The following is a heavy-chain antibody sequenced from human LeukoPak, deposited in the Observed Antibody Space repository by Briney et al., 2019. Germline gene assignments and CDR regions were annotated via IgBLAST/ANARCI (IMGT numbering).Heavy chain of an antibody. V-gene: IGHV4-34*01. CDR3: ARRANPYYYDSSGYYVRRYNWFDP. CDR1: GGSISSYY. Sequence: SETLSLTCTVSGGSISSYYWSWIRQPPGKGLEWIGEINHSGSTNYNPSLKSRVTISVDTSKNQFSLKLSSVTAADTAVYYCARRANPYYYDSSGYYVRRYNWFDPWGQGTLVTVSS. D-gene: IGHD3-22*01. CDR2: INHSGST. J-gene: IGHJ5*02.